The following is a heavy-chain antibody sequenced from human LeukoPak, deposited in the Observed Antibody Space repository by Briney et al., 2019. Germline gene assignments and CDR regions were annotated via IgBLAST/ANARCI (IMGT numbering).Heavy chain of an antibody. CDR2: ISWDGGST. V-gene: IGHV3-43*01. CDR1: GFTFDDYT. D-gene: IGHD3-22*01. CDR3: ARVGDSSGYRYFDY. Sequence: GGSLRLSCAASGFTFDDYTMHWVRQAPGKGLEWVSLISWDGGSTYYADSVKGRFTISRDNAKNSLYLQMNSLRAEDTALYYCARVGDSSGYRYFDYWGQGTLVTVSS. J-gene: IGHJ4*02.